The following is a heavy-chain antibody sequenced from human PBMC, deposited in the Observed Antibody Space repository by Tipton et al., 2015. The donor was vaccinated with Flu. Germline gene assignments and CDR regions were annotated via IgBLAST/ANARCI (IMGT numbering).Heavy chain of an antibody. Sequence: QLVQSGAEVKKPGASVKVSCKASGYTFTGYYMHWVRQAPGQGLEWMGRINPNSGGTNYAQKFQGRVTMARDTSISTAYMELSRLRSDDTAVYYCARAPGYYDSSGYRHWGQGTLVTVSS. CDR1: GYTFTGYY. CDR3: ARAPGYYDSSGYRH. D-gene: IGHD3-22*01. CDR2: INPNSGGT. J-gene: IGHJ4*02. V-gene: IGHV1-2*06.